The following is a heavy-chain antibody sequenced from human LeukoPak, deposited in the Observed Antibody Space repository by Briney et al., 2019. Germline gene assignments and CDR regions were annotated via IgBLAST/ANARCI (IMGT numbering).Heavy chain of an antibody. CDR1: EFTFSTYW. V-gene: IGHV3-7*01. D-gene: IGHD3-22*01. CDR2: IKKDGGEK. CDR3: ARHVVAVGFDY. J-gene: IGHJ4*02. Sequence: GGSLRLSCVASEFTFSTYWMSWVRQAPGKGLEWVANIKKDGGEKFYVDSVKGRFTISRDNARNSLFLQMNSLRVEDTAVYYCARHVVAVGFDYWGQGTLVTVSS.